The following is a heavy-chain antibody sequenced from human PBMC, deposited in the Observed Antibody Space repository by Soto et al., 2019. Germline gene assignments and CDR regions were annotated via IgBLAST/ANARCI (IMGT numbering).Heavy chain of an antibody. V-gene: IGHV3-21*01. J-gene: IGHJ5*01. D-gene: IGHD1-7*01. CDR2: ISNSGSFM. Sequence: EVQLVESGGGLVKPGGSLRLSCAASGFTFSSDSMGWVRQAPGKGLEWVSSISNSGSFMNYADSVKGRFTISRDNAKNSLYLQMSSLKDEDTAVYYCARDPPTGTTLDWFDSWGQGTLVTVSS. CDR3: ARDPPTGTTLDWFDS. CDR1: GFTFSSDS.